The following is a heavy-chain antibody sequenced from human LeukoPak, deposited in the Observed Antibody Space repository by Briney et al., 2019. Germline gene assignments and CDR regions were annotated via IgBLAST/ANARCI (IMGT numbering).Heavy chain of an antibody. Sequence: SETLSLTCTVSGGSITSSNYCWGWIRQPPGKGLEWIGSIYYSGSTYYNPSLNSRVTISVDRSKNQFSLKLSSVTAADTAVYYCARGSGSLGYWGQGTLVTVSS. CDR3: ARGSGSLGY. J-gene: IGHJ4*02. CDR1: GGSITSSNYC. D-gene: IGHD1-26*01. V-gene: IGHV4-39*07. CDR2: IYYSGST.